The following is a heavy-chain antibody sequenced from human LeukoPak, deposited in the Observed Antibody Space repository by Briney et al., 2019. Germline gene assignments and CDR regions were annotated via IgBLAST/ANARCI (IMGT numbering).Heavy chain of an antibody. CDR3: ARVRRRSSAYDYSDY. Sequence: GGSLRLSCAASGFTFSDAWMSWVRQAPGKGLEWVSALSSTSTYIYYVDSVKGRFTISRDNAKNSLYLQMNSLRAEDTAIYFCARVRRRSSAYDYSDYWGQGTLVTVSA. V-gene: IGHV3-21*06. CDR1: GFTFSDAW. D-gene: IGHD5-12*01. CDR2: LSSTSTYI. J-gene: IGHJ4*02.